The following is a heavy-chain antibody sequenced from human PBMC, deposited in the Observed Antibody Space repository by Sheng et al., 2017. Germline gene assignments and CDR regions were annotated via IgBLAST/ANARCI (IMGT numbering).Heavy chain of an antibody. CDR3: ARGSTDPYYYYYYMDV. V-gene: IGHV1-69*02. CDR1: GGTFSSYT. CDR2: IIPILGIA. D-gene: IGHD2-2*01. J-gene: IGHJ6*03. Sequence: QVQLVQSGAEVKKPGSSVKVSCKASGGTFSSYTISWVRQAPGQGLEWMGRIIPILGIANYAQKFQGRVTITADKSTSTAYMELSSLRSEDTAVYYCARGSTDPYYYYYYMDVWGKGTTVTVSS.